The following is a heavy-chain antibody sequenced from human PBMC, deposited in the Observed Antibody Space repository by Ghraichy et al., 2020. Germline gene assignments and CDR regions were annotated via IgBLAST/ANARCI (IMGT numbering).Heavy chain of an antibody. Sequence: SETLSLTCTVSGGSISSYYWSWIRQPPGKGLEWIGYIYYSGSTNYNPSLKSRVTISVDTSKNQFSLKLSSVTAADTAVYYCARHIGYCSSTSCSRRPYFDYWGQGTLVTVSS. V-gene: IGHV4-59*08. J-gene: IGHJ4*02. CDR2: IYYSGST. CDR3: ARHIGYCSSTSCSRRPYFDY. D-gene: IGHD2-2*01. CDR1: GGSISSYY.